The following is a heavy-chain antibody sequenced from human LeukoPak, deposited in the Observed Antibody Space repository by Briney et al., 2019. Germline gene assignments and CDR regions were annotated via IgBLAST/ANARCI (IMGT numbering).Heavy chain of an antibody. Sequence: GGSPRLSCAASGFTFSSYAMSWVRQSPGKGLEWVSAISGGGGSTYYADSVKGRFTISRDNSKNTLYLQMNSLRAEDTAVYYCAKFYDISTGYFDCWGQGTLVTVSS. V-gene: IGHV3-23*01. CDR1: GFTFSSYA. J-gene: IGHJ4*02. CDR3: AKFYDISTGYFDC. CDR2: ISGGGGST. D-gene: IGHD3-9*01.